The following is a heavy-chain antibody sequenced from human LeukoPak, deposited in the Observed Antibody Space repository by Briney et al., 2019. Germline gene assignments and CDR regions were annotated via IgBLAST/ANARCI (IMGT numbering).Heavy chain of an antibody. CDR2: ISGSGGST. D-gene: IGHD6-13*01. V-gene: IGHV3-23*01. CDR3: AKDRPTVYSSSWLHFLDS. J-gene: IGHJ4*02. CDR1: GFTFSSYG. Sequence: PGGSLRLSCAASGFTFSSYGMSWVRQAPGKGLEWVSAISGSGGSTYYADSVKGRFTISRDNSKNTLYLEMNSLSADDTAVYYCAKDRPTVYSSSWLHFLDSWGQGTLVTVSS.